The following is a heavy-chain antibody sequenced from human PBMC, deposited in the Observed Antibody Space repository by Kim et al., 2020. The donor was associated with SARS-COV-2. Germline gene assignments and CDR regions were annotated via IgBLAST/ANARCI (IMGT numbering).Heavy chain of an antibody. CDR2: ISGSGGST. J-gene: IGHJ4*02. V-gene: IGHV3-23*01. CDR3: AKDSTYYDFWSGFWEHYFHY. CDR1: GFTFSSYA. Sequence: GGSLRLSCAASGFTFSSYAMSWVRQAPGKGLEWVSAISGSGGSTYYADSVKGRFTISRDNSKNTLYLQMNSLRAEDTAVYYCAKDSTYYDFWSGFWEHYFHYWGQGTLVTVSS. D-gene: IGHD3-3*01.